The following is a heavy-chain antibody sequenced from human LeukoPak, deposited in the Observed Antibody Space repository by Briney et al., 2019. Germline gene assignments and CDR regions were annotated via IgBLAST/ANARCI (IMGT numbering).Heavy chain of an antibody. CDR2: ISGSGGST. J-gene: IGHJ4*02. CDR1: GFTFSSDA. Sequence: GGSLSLSCAASGFTFSSDAMSWVRQAPGKGLEWVSAISGSGGSTYYADSVKGRFTISRDNSKNTLYLQMNSLRAEDTAVYYCARDSRQAYYFDYWGQGTLVTVSS. CDR3: ARDSRQAYYFDY. V-gene: IGHV3-23*01.